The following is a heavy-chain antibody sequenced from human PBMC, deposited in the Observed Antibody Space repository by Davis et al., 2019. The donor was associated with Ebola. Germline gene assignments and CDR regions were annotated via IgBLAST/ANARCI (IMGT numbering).Heavy chain of an antibody. Sequence: GGSLRLSCAFSGLSASLYSMNWVRQAPGKGLEWVSYISSTSRTMYYADSVKGRFTISRDNAKNSVYLQLNSLTDEDTAVYYCAREGYTGYVRISGSYYADYWGQGTLVTVSS. J-gene: IGHJ4*02. V-gene: IGHV3-48*02. CDR1: GLSASLYS. D-gene: IGHD5-12*01. CDR3: AREGYTGYVRISGSYYADY. CDR2: ISSTSRTM.